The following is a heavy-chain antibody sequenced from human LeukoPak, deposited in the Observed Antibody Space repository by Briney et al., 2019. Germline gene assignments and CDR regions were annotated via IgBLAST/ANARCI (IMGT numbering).Heavy chain of an antibody. CDR1: GFTFSDHY. V-gene: IGHV3-11*04. CDR3: ARDGIAAEYYPGY. D-gene: IGHD6-6*01. Sequence: PGGSLRLSCATSGFTFSDHYMTWIRQAPGKGLETVSYIYNGGDTIYYADSVRGRFTISRDNAESSLYLQMNSLRAEDTAVYYCARDGIAAEYYPGYWGQGTLVTVSS. J-gene: IGHJ4*02. CDR2: IYNGGDTI.